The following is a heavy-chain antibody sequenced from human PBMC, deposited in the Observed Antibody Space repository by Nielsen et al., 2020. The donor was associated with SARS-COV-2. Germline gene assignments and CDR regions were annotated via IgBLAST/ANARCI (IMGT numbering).Heavy chain of an antibody. V-gene: IGHV3-33*01. Sequence: GGSLRLSCAASGFTFSSYGMHWVRQAPGKGLEWVAVIWYDGSNKYYADSVKGRFTISRDNSKNTLYLQMNSLRAEDTAVYYCARMRRGYSYGYGHYYYYGMDVWGQGTTVTVSS. D-gene: IGHD5-18*01. J-gene: IGHJ6*02. CDR1: GFTFSSYG. CDR2: IWYDGSNK. CDR3: ARMRRGYSYGYGHYYYYGMDV.